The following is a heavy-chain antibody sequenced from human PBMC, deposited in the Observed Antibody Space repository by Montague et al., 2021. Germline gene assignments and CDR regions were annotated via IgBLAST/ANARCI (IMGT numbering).Heavy chain of an antibody. D-gene: IGHD6-13*01. Sequence: SLRLSCAASGFSFSSYWMHWARQAPGKGLLWVSRITLYGSGTTFADSVKGRFTTSRDNAKATLYLQMNSLRVEDTAVYYCARNLASASPGAFDIWGQGTMVTVSS. CDR3: ARNLASASPGAFDI. CDR1: GFSFSSYW. V-gene: IGHV3-74*01. CDR2: ITLYGSGT. J-gene: IGHJ3*02.